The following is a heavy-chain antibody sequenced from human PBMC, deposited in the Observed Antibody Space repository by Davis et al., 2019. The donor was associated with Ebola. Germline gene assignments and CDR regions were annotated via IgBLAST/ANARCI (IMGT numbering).Heavy chain of an antibody. CDR3: AREGHTSGHCGCFDD. D-gene: IGHD3-22*01. Sequence: PGGSLRLSCAASGFTFSSSVMHWVRQAPGKGLEWVAVMAIDGSNVKQYTDSVKGRFTISRDNSKNTVDLQMDSLRVDDTAVYYCAREGHTSGHCGCFDDWGQGTLVTVSS. CDR2: MAIDGSNVK. J-gene: IGHJ4*02. V-gene: IGHV3-30*04. CDR1: GFTFSSSV.